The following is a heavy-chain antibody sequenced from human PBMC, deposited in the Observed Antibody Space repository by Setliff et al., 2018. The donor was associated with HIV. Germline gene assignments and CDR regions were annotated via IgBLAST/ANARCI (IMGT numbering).Heavy chain of an antibody. CDR3: ARAIRLLSRGSGSHHAFDI. CDR1: GGSISSSSYY. D-gene: IGHD3-10*01. J-gene: IGHJ3*02. CDR2: IYYSGST. Sequence: KPSETLSLTCTVSGGSISSSSYYWGWIRQPPGKGLEWIGSIYYSGSTYYNPSLKSRVTISVDTSKNQFSLKLSSVTAADTAVYYCARAIRLLSRGSGSHHAFDIWGQGTMVTVSS. V-gene: IGHV4-39*07.